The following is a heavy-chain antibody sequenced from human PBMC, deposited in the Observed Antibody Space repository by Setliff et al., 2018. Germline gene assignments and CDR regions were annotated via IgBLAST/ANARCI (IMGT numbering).Heavy chain of an antibody. CDR3: ARGHKWELPGYKSGMDV. J-gene: IGHJ6*02. CDR1: GYSFGNYG. V-gene: IGHV1-18*01. D-gene: IGHD1-26*01. Sequence: GASVKVSCKASGYSFGNYGMSWVRQAPGQGLEWMGWISAYNINTNYAMKFQGRVTMTTDTSANIAYMELRSLRSDDTAVYFCARGHKWELPGYKSGMDVWGQGTTVTVSS. CDR2: ISAYNINT.